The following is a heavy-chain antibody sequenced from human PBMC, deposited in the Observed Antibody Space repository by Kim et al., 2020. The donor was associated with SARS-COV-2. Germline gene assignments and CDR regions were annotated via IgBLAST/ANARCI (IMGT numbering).Heavy chain of an antibody. V-gene: IGHV3-9*01. Sequence: GGSLRLSCAASGFTFDDYAMHWVRQAPGKGLEWVSGISWNSGSIGYADSVKGRFTISRDNAKNSLYLQMNSLRAEDTALYYCAKGYCSSTSCRVPYYYYGMDVWGQGTTVTVSS. CDR3: AKGYCSSTSCRVPYYYYGMDV. CDR1: GFTFDDYA. J-gene: IGHJ6*02. CDR2: ISWNSGSI. D-gene: IGHD2-2*01.